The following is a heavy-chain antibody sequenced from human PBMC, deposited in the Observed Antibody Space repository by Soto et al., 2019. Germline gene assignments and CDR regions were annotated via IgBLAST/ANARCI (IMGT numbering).Heavy chain of an antibody. D-gene: IGHD3-3*01. J-gene: IGHJ4*02. Sequence: SETLSLTCTVSGGSISSYYWSWIRQPPGKGLEWIGYIYYSGSTNYNPSLKSRVTISVDTSKNQFSLKLSSVTAADTAVYYCARTEYDFWSGYPYYFDYWGQATLVTVSS. CDR2: IYYSGST. V-gene: IGHV4-59*01. CDR3: ARTEYDFWSGYPYYFDY. CDR1: GGSISSYY.